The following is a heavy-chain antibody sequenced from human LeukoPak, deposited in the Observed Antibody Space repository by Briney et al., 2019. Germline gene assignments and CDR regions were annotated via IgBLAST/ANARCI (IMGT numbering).Heavy chain of an antibody. CDR3: ATTNDGGGYQWGDFFDF. V-gene: IGHV1-69*04. CDR1: GGTSNSQA. J-gene: IGHJ4*02. D-gene: IGHD3-22*01. Sequence: SVKVSCKASGGTSNSQAISWVRQAPGQGLEWMGRIIPNLGTTNRAQNFQDRVTLTADKSTNTAYMELTSLTSDDTAVYYCATTNDGGGYQWGDFFDFWGQGTLVTVSS. CDR2: IIPNLGTT.